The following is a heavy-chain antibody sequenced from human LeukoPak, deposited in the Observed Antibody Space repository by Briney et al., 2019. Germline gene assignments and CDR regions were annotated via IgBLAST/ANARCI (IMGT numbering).Heavy chain of an antibody. CDR1: GFAFETYW. V-gene: IGHV3-74*01. CDR2: IDEDGRIT. D-gene: IGHD5-24*01. J-gene: IGHJ4*02. Sequence: GGSLRLSCRASGFAFETYWMHWVRQVPGKGLVWVSRIDEDGRITNYADSVKGRFSISRDNAKNTLYLLMNSLSDEDTALYYCARDLGGRWGYWGQGTLVTVSA. CDR3: ARDLGGRWGY.